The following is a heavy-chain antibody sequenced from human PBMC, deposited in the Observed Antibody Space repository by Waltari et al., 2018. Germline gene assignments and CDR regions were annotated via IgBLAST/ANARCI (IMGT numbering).Heavy chain of an antibody. Sequence: ELQLILSGQELNKPGESLKISCETFEYSFSTCWIVWLRQMPGKGLVWVGVNQPDQSVTKYDAAFQVCVIIAADKPTKTAFRQCSRLQASDTATYCCARHSHSHGFAGEYFEYWGEGNLDTV. CDR1: EYSFSTCW. CDR3: ARHSHSHGFAGEYFEY. J-gene: IGHJ4*02. D-gene: IGHD5-18*01. V-gene: IGHV5-51*01. CDR2: NQPDQSVT.